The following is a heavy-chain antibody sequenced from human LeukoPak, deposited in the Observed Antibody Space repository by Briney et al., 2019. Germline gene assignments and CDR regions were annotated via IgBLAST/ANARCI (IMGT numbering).Heavy chain of an antibody. Sequence: GRSLRLSCAASGFTFSSYGMHWVRQAPGKGLEWVAVISYDGSNKYYADSVKGRFTISRDNSKNTLYLQMNSLRAEDTAVYYCAKDSSAWFLYISGMDVWGKGTTVTVSS. D-gene: IGHD6-19*01. CDR3: AKDSSAWFLYISGMDV. CDR2: ISYDGSNK. CDR1: GFTFSSYG. V-gene: IGHV3-30*18. J-gene: IGHJ6*04.